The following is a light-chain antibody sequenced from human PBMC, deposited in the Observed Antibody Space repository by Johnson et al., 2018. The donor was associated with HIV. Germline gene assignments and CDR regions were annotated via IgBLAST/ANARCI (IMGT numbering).Light chain of an antibody. Sequence: QSVLTQPPSVSAAPGQKVTISCSGGTSNIGNNYVSWYQHLPGTAPKLLIYDNNQRPSGVPDRFSGSKSGTSASLAISGLQSEDEADYYCAAWDDSLNGFYVFGTGTKVTVL. V-gene: IGLV1-44*01. CDR3: AAWDDSLNGFYV. J-gene: IGLJ1*01. CDR2: DNN. CDR1: TSNIGNNY.